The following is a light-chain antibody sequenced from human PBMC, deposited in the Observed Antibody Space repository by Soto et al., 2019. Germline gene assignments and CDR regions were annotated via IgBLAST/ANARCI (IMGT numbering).Light chain of an antibody. Sequence: DIPMTQSPSSLSASVGDRVTITCRASQAISNYVAWFQLKPGKAPKSLIYVASTLQSGVPSRFSGSKSGTDFTLTISSLKPEDFAIYYCQQYNTYPHTFGQGTKLEIK. V-gene: IGKV1-16*01. J-gene: IGKJ2*01. CDR1: QAISNY. CDR2: VAS. CDR3: QQYNTYPHT.